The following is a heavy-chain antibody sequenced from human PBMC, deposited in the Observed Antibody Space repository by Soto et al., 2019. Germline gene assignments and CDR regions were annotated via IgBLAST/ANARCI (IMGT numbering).Heavy chain of an antibody. Sequence: EVQLVETGGGWIQPGGSLRLSCAVSGFTVSTNSMSWVRQAPGKGLEWVSALYSGGSTSYADSGKGRFTISRDNSKNTLHLQMNSLRAEDTALYYCARHRDAFSSTFDYWGQGTLVTVSS. V-gene: IGHV3-53*02. CDR2: LYSGGST. CDR1: GFTVSTNS. CDR3: ARHRDAFSSTFDY. J-gene: IGHJ4*02. D-gene: IGHD3-3*02.